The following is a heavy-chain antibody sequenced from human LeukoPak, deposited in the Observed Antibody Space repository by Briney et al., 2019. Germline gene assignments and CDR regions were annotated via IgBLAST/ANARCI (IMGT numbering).Heavy chain of an antibody. CDR2: IWYDGSNK. J-gene: IGHJ3*02. D-gene: IGHD5-18*01. CDR1: GFTFSSYG. V-gene: IGHV3-33*01. Sequence: PGGSLRLSCAASGFTFSSYGMHWVRQAPGKGLERVAVIWYDGSNKYYADSVKGRFTISRDNSKNTLYLQMNSLRAEDTAVYYCARGGYSYGHDAFDIWGQGTMVTVSS. CDR3: ARGGYSYGHDAFDI.